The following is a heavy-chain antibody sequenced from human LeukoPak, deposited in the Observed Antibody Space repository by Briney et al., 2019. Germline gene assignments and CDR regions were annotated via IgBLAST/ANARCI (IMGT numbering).Heavy chain of an antibody. CDR1: GYTFTSYG. CDR3: ARDRAAAGLRVWFDP. Sequence: ASVKVSCKASGYTFTSYGISWVRQAPGQGLEWMGWISAHNGNTNYAQKLQGRVTMTTDTSTSTAYMELRSLRSDDTAVYYCARDRAAAGLRVWFDPWGQGTLVTVSS. D-gene: IGHD6-13*01. V-gene: IGHV1-18*01. CDR2: ISAHNGNT. J-gene: IGHJ5*02.